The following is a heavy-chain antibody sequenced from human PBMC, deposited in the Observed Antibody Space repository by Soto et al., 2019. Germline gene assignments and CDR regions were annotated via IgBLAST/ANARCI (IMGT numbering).Heavy chain of an antibody. CDR2: IIPIFGTA. CDR1: VGTFSIYA. CDR3: ARDYYYDSSSYFDY. V-gene: IGHV1-69*13. D-gene: IGHD3-22*01. Sequence: SVKVSCKASVGTFSIYAISWVRQAPGQGLEWMGGIIPIFGTANYAQKFQGRVTITADESTSTAYMELSSLRSEDTAVYYCARDYYYDSSSYFDYWGQGTLVTVSS. J-gene: IGHJ4*02.